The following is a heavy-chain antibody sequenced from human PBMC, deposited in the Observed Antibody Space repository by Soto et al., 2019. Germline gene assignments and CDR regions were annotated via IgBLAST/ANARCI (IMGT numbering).Heavy chain of an antibody. CDR1: GGSMSSGAYY. CDR3: AIYDSSGSRGFQH. D-gene: IGHD3-22*01. V-gene: IGHV4-31*03. J-gene: IGHJ1*01. Sequence: QVQLQESGPGLVKPSQTLSLTCTVSGGSMSSGAYYWSWIGQHPGKGLEWIGYIYYSGSTYYNPSLKSRVTISVDTSKNQFSLKLSSVTAADTAVYYCAIYDSSGSRGFQHWGQGTLVTVSS. CDR2: IYYSGST.